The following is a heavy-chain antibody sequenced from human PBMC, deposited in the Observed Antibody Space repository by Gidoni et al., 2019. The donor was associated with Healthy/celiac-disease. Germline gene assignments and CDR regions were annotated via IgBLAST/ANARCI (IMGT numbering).Heavy chain of an antibody. Sequence: RQAPGQGLEWMGWISAYNDNTNYAQKLQGRVTMTTATSTSTAYMELRVLRSYDTAVYYCARSGAHTPMYHFDYWGQGTLVTVSS. J-gene: IGHJ4*02. CDR3: ARSGAHTPMYHFDY. D-gene: IGHD5-18*01. V-gene: IGHV1-18*01. CDR2: ISAYNDNT.